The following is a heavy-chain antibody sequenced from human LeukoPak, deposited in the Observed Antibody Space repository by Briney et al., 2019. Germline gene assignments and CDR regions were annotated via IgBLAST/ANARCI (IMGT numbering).Heavy chain of an antibody. V-gene: IGHV3-23*01. CDR3: ARVGDYGNYYYYAMDV. J-gene: IGHJ6*02. CDR2: ISGSGGYT. Sequence: GGSLRLSCVASGFTFSNYAMTWVRQAPGKGLEWVSAISGSGGYTYYADSVKGRFTISRDNSKNTLYLQVNSLRAEDTAVYNCARVGDYGNYYYYAMDVWGQGTTVTVSS. CDR1: GFTFSNYA. D-gene: IGHD4-17*01.